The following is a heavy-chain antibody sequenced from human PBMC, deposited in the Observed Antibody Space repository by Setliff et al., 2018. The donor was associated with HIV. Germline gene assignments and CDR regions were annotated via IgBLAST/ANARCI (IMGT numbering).Heavy chain of an antibody. V-gene: IGHV3-7*01. CDR2: TKPDEGEK. Sequence: LRLSCAASGFTFSSSWMGWVRQSPGKGLEWVANTKPDEGEKFYLDSVRGRFTISRDNAKNSLYLQMNSLRADDTAIYYCTRDLRSSHGSPNYFDYWGRGALVTVSS. J-gene: IGHJ4*02. CDR1: GFTFSSSW. D-gene: IGHD2-15*01. CDR3: TRDLRSSHGSPNYFDY.